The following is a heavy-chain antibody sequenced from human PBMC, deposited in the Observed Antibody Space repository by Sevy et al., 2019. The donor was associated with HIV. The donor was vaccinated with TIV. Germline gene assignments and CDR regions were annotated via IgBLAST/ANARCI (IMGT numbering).Heavy chain of an antibody. Sequence: ASVKVSCKASGYTFTSYGISWVRQAPGRGLEWMGWISAYNGNTNYAQKLQGRVTMTTDTSTSTAYMELRSLRSDDTAVYYCARDRGYCTNGVCYTMYYFDYWGQGTLVTVSS. J-gene: IGHJ4*02. CDR2: ISAYNGNT. CDR3: ARDRGYCTNGVCYTMYYFDY. D-gene: IGHD2-8*01. V-gene: IGHV1-18*01. CDR1: GYTFTSYG.